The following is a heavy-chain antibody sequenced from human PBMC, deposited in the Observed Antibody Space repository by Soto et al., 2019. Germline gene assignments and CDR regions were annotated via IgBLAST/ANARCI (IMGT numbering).Heavy chain of an antibody. D-gene: IGHD2-2*01. J-gene: IGHJ5*02. CDR2: IIPIFGTA. CDR3: ARGFTSRGFDP. CDR1: GGTFSSYA. V-gene: IGHV1-69*13. Sequence: ASVKVSCRASGGTFSSYAISWVRQAPGQGLEWMGGIIPIFGTANYAQKFQGRVTITADESTSTAYMELSSLRSEDTAVYYCARGFTSRGFDPWGQGTLVTVSS.